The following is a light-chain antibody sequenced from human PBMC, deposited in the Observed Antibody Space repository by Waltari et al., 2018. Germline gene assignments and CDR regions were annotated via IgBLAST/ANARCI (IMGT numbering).Light chain of an antibody. CDR1: SSDIGGYKY. CDR2: DVS. CDR3: SSYITSSTLEL. V-gene: IGLV2-14*03. J-gene: IGLJ2*01. Sequence: QSALTQPASVSGSPGQSIPISCTGTSSDIGGYKYVSWYQQHPGKAPKLMIYDVSNRPSGVSNRFSGSKSGNTASLTISGLQAEDEADYYCSSYITSSTLELFGGGTSLTVL.